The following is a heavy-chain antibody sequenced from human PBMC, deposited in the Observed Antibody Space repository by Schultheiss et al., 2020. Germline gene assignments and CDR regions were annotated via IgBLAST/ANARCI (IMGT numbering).Heavy chain of an antibody. Sequence: ASVKVSCKASGYTFTGYYMHWVRQAPGQGLEWMGWINPNSGGTNYAQKFQGRVTMTRDTSISTAYMELSRLRSDDTAVYYCAFAGGPYSSGYLDAFDIWGQGTRVTVSS. V-gene: IGHV1-2*02. CDR1: GYTFTGYY. D-gene: IGHD3-22*01. CDR3: AFAGGPYSSGYLDAFDI. J-gene: IGHJ3*02. CDR2: INPNSGGT.